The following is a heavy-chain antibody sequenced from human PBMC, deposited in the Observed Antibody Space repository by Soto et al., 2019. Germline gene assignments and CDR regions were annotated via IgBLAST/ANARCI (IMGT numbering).Heavy chain of an antibody. CDR3: ARDLYHCSSWNMRCYSYFAF. J-gene: IGHJ4*02. V-gene: IGHV3-21*02. Sequence: EVQLVESGGGLVKAGESLSLSCAASGFNFGGFAMNWVRQAPGKGLEWISSISDRSSEKYYADSVRGRFTISRYNAENSVYLQMNSLRAEDTALYFCARDLYHCSSWNMRCYSYFAFWGQGALVTVSS. D-gene: IGHD2-2*01. CDR1: GFNFGGFA. CDR2: ISDRSSEK.